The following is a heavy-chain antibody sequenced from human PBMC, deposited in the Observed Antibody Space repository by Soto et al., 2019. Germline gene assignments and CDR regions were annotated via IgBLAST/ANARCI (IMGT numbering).Heavy chain of an antibody. V-gene: IGHV1-2*02. Sequence: ASVTFSCTASGYTFTGYYMHWVRQAPGQGLEWMGWINPNSGGTNYAQKFQGRVTMTRDTSISTAYMELSRLRSDDTAVYYCAREWGYSSGYYYYGMDVWGQGTTVTVSS. CDR2: INPNSGGT. D-gene: IGHD3-10*01. CDR3: AREWGYSSGYYYYGMDV. J-gene: IGHJ6*02. CDR1: GYTFTGYY.